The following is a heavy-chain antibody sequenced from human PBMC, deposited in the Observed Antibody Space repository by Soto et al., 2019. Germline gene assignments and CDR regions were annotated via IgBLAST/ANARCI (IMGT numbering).Heavy chain of an antibody. V-gene: IGHV1-3*01. D-gene: IGHD3-9*01. CDR2: INAGNGNT. CDR3: ARDFDWLSPNFDY. J-gene: IGHJ4*02. CDR1: EYTFTSYA. Sequence: QVQLVQSGAEVKKPGASVKVSCKASEYTFTSYAMHWVRQAPGQRLEWMGWINAGNGNTKYSQKFQGRVTITRDTSASTAYMELSSLRSEDTAVYYCARDFDWLSPNFDYWGQGTLVTVSS.